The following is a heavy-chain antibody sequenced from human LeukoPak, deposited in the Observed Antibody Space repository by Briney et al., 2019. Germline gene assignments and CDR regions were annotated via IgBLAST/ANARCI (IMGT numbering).Heavy chain of an antibody. Sequence: GGSLRLSCAASGFTFSGYEMNWVRQAPGKGLEWVSYISRSGTIISYADSVRGRLTISRDNAKNSLHLQMNSLRAEDTAVYYCARERDDYYFDYWGQGTLVTVSS. D-gene: IGHD3-3*01. V-gene: IGHV3-48*03. J-gene: IGHJ4*02. CDR3: ARERDDYYFDY. CDR2: ISRSGTII. CDR1: GFTFSGYE.